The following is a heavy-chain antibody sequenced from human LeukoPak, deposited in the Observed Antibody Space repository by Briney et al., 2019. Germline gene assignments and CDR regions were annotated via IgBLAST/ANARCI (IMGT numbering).Heavy chain of an antibody. Sequence: SETLSLTCTVSGGSISSSSYYWGWIRQPPGKGLEWIGSIYYSGSTYYNPSLKSRVTISVDTSKNQFSLKLSSVTAADMAVYYCARDQGGSYYMVKYYGMDVWGQGTTVTVSS. V-gene: IGHV4-39*07. D-gene: IGHD1-26*01. J-gene: IGHJ6*02. CDR3: ARDQGGSYYMVKYYGMDV. CDR2: IYYSGST. CDR1: GGSISSSSYY.